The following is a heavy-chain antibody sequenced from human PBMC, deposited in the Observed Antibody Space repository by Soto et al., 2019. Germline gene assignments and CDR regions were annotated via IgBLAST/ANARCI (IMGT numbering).Heavy chain of an antibody. CDR2: ISGSGGRS. CDR3: AKAYFVWSSEQPYYFDY. J-gene: IGHJ4*02. Sequence: EVQLLDSGGGLVQPGGSLRLSCAASGFTFSNYAMTWVRQGPGKGLEWVSGISGSGGRSYYADSVKGRFTISRDNSKSTLYLQMNSLRAKDTAVYYCAKAYFVWSSEQPYYFDYWGQGTLVTVSS. CDR1: GFTFSNYA. D-gene: IGHD3-16*01. V-gene: IGHV3-23*01.